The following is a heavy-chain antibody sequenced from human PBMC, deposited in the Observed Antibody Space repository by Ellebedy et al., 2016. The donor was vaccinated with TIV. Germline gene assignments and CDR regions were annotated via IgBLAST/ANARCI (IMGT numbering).Heavy chain of an antibody. D-gene: IGHD1-26*01. CDR1: GASFSHYY. Sequence: SETLSLXCAVYGASFSHYYWRWIRLPPGKGLEWIGEINHSGSTYYNPSLKSRVSMSVDRSKNQFSLKLNSLSAADTAVYFCARGRGGSYSIPFDVWGQGALVTVSS. CDR2: INHSGST. J-gene: IGHJ4*02. CDR3: ARGRGGSYSIPFDV. V-gene: IGHV4-34*01.